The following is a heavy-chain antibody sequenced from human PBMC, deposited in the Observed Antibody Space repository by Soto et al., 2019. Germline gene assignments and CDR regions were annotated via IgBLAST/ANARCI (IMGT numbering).Heavy chain of an antibody. CDR3: ARALGVLRYFDWLLSYGMDV. D-gene: IGHD3-9*01. CDR1: GYTFTSYA. CDR2: INAGNGNT. Sequence: ASVKVSFKASGYTFTSYAMHWVRQAPGQRLEWMGWINAGNGNTKYSQKFQGRVTITRDTSASTAYMELSSLRSEDTAVYYCARALGVLRYFDWLLSYGMDVWGQGTTVTVSS. V-gene: IGHV1-3*01. J-gene: IGHJ6*02.